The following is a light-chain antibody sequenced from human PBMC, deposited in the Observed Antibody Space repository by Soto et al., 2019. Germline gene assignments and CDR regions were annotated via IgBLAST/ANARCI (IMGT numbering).Light chain of an antibody. V-gene: IGKV1-5*01. CDR2: DAS. CDR1: QSISSW. J-gene: IGKJ1*01. Sequence: DIQMTQSPSTLSASVGDRVTITCRASQSISSWSAWYQQKPGKAPKLLIYDASSLESGVPSRFSGSGSGTEFTLTVSNLHLEDFATYYCQQYNTDSPWTFGQGTKVDIK. CDR3: QQYNTDSPWT.